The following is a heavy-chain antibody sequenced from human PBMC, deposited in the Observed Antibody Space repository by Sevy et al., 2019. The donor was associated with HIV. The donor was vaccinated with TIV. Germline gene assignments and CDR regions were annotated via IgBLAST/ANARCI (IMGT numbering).Heavy chain of an antibody. CDR2: ISYDGSNK. Sequence: GGSLRLSCAASGFTFSSYGMHWVRQAPGKGLEWVAVISYDGSNKYYADSVKGRFTISRDNSKNTLYLQMNSLRAEDTAVYYCAKDGFPGYYDFWSGYYDFDYWGQGTLVTVSS. V-gene: IGHV3-30*18. CDR3: AKDGFPGYYDFWSGYYDFDY. D-gene: IGHD3-3*01. CDR1: GFTFSSYG. J-gene: IGHJ4*02.